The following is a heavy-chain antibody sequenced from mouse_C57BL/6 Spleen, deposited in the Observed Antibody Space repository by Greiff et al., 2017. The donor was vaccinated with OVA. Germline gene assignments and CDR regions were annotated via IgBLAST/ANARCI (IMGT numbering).Heavy chain of an antibody. V-gene: IGHV1-80*01. CDR3: ARSGTAQATFDY. J-gene: IGHJ2*01. D-gene: IGHD3-2*02. CDR2: IYPGDGDT. CDR1: GYAFSSYW. Sequence: QVQLQQSGAELVKPGASVKISCKASGYAFSSYWMNWVKQRPGKGLEWIGQIYPGDGDTNSNGKFKGKATLTADKSSSTAYMQRSSLTSEDSAVYFCARSGTAQATFDYWGQGTTLTVSS.